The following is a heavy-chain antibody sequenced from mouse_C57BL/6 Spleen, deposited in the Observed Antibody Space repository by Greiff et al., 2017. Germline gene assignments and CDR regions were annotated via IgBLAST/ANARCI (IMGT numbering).Heavy chain of an antibody. J-gene: IGHJ2*01. CDR1: GFTFTDYY. Sequence: DVMLVESGGGLVQPGGSLSFSCAASGFTFTDYYMSWVRQPPEKALEWLGFIRNKANGNTTEYSASVKGRLTISRDNSQSILYLQMNALRAEDSATYYCASTYSPYYFDYWGQGTTLTVCS. CDR3: ASTYSPYYFDY. V-gene: IGHV7-3*01. D-gene: IGHD2-12*01. CDR2: IRNKANGNTT.